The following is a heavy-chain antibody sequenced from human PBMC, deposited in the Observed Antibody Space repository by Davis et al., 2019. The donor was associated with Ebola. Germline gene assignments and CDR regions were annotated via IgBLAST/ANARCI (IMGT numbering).Heavy chain of an antibody. CDR1: GFTFSSYW. V-gene: IGHV3-7*01. D-gene: IGHD5-24*01. CDR3: ARGEMATIDWYFDY. CDR2: IKQDGSEK. Sequence: GESLKISCAASGFTFSSYWMSWVHQAPGKGLEWVANIKQDGSEKYYVDSVKGRFTISRDNAKNSLYLQMNSLRDEDTAVYYCARGEMATIDWYFDYWGQGTLVTVSS. J-gene: IGHJ4*02.